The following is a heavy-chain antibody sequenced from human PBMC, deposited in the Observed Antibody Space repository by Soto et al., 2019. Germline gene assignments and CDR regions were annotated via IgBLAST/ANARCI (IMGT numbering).Heavy chain of an antibody. CDR2: IKSKTDGGTT. V-gene: IGHV3-15*01. Sequence: GGSLRLSCAASGFTFSNAWMSWVRQAPGKGLEWVGRIKSKTDGGTTDYAAPVKGRFTISRDDSKNTLYLQMNSLKTEDTAVYYCTTDAPHIVVVVAATRPFDYWGQGTLGTVSS. CDR1: GFTFSNAW. J-gene: IGHJ4*02. D-gene: IGHD2-15*01. CDR3: TTDAPHIVVVVAATRPFDY.